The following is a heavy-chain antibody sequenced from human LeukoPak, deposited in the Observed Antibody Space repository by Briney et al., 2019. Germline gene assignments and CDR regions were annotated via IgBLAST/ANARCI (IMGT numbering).Heavy chain of an antibody. Sequence: GASVKASCKASGYTFTSYGISWVRQAPGQGLEWMGWISAYNGNTNYAQKLQGRVTMTTDTSTSTAYMELRSLRSDDTAVYYCARDLSWDYYDSSGYYPFDYWGQGTLVTVSS. V-gene: IGHV1-18*01. CDR1: GYTFTSYG. D-gene: IGHD3-22*01. CDR3: ARDLSWDYYDSSGYYPFDY. CDR2: ISAYNGNT. J-gene: IGHJ4*02.